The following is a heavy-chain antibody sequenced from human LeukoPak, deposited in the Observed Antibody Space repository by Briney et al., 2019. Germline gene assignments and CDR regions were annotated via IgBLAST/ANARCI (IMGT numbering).Heavy chain of an antibody. V-gene: IGHV1-8*01. CDR3: ARGVRQKKYSSSHYYYYYMDA. Sequence: EASVKVSCKASGYTFTSYDINWVRQATGQGLEWMGWMNPNSGNTGYAQKFQGRVTMTRNTSISTAYMELSSLRSEDTAVYYCARGVRQKKYSSSHYYYYYMDAWGKGTTVTVSS. CDR2: MNPNSGNT. CDR1: GYTFTSYD. D-gene: IGHD6-6*01. J-gene: IGHJ6*03.